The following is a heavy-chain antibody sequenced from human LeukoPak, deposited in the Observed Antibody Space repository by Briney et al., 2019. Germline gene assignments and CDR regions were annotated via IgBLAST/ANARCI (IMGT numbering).Heavy chain of an antibody. CDR2: INHSGST. V-gene: IGHV4-34*01. J-gene: IGHJ6*03. CDR1: GGSISSYY. CDR3: ARGSSHSSSWPYLYYYYYYYMDV. D-gene: IGHD6-13*01. Sequence: SETLSLTCTVSGGSISSYYWSWIRHPPGKGLEWIGEINHSGSTNYNPSLKSRVTISVDTSKNQFSLKLSSVTAADTAVYYCARGSSHSSSWPYLYYYYYYYMDVWGKGTTVTVSS.